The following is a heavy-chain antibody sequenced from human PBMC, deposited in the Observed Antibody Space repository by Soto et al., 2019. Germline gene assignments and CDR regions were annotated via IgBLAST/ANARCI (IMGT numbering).Heavy chain of an antibody. Sequence: PSETLSLTCTVSGGSISSGGYYWGWMRQHPGKGLEWIGYIYYSGSTYYNPSLKSRVTISVDTSKNQFSLKLSSVTAADTAVYYCARDKSYYGSGKDGMDVWGQGTTVTVSS. J-gene: IGHJ6*02. CDR2: IYYSGST. D-gene: IGHD3-10*01. CDR1: GGSISSGGYY. CDR3: ARDKSYYGSGKDGMDV. V-gene: IGHV4-31*03.